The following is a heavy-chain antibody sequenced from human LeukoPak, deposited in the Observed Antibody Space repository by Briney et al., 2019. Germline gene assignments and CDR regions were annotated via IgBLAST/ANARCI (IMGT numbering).Heavy chain of an antibody. J-gene: IGHJ4*02. Sequence: GGSLRLSCAASGFTFSSYAMSWVRQAPGKGLEWVPAISGSGGSTYYADSVKGRFTISRDNSKNTLYLQMNSLRAEDTAVYYCAKPYDYVWGSSRFDYWGQGTLVTVSS. V-gene: IGHV3-23*01. D-gene: IGHD3-16*01. CDR3: AKPYDYVWGSSRFDY. CDR2: ISGSGGST. CDR1: GFTFSSYA.